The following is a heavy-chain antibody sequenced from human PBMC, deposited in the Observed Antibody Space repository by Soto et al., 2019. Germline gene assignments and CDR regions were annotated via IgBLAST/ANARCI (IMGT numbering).Heavy chain of an antibody. J-gene: IGHJ5*02. CDR2: IIPIFGTA. Sequence: GASVKVSCKASGGTFSSYAISWVRQAPGQGLEWMGGIIPIFGTANYAQKFQGRVTITADESTSTAYMELSSLRSEDTAVYYCARDPHYXGSGSYYNSGGENWFDPWGQGTLVTVSS. V-gene: IGHV1-69*13. CDR3: ARDPHYXGSGSYYNSGGENWFDP. CDR1: GGTFSSYA. D-gene: IGHD3-10*01.